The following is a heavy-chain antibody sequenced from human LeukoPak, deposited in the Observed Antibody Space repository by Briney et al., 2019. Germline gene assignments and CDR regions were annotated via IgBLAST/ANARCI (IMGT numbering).Heavy chain of an antibody. D-gene: IGHD3-22*01. CDR1: GFTFSSYG. J-gene: IGHJ4*02. CDR3: ARDRPYYYDSSGSYYYFDY. V-gene: IGHV3-30*02. CDR2: IRNDGSNK. Sequence: GGSLRLSCAAAGFTFSSYGMHWVRQAPGKGLEWVAFIRNDGSNKYYADSVKGRFTISRDNSKNTLYLQMNSLRAEDTAVYYCARDRPYYYDSSGSYYYFDYWGQGTLVTVSS.